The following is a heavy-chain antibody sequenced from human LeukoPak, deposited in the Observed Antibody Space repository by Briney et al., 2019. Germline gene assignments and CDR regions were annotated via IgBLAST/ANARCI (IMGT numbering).Heavy chain of an antibody. CDR3: ATKTLDTAMAYYYYYYYMDV. CDR2: IIPIFGTA. J-gene: IGHJ6*03. D-gene: IGHD5-18*01. Sequence: ASVKVSCKASGGTFSSYAISWVRQAPGQGLEWMGGIIPIFGTANYAQKFQGRVTITADKSTSTAYMELSSLRSEDTAVYYCATKTLDTAMAYYYYYYYMDVWGKGTTVTISS. V-gene: IGHV1-69*06. CDR1: GGTFSSYA.